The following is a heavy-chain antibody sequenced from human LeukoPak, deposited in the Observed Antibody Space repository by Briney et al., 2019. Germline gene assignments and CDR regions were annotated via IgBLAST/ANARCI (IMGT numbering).Heavy chain of an antibody. D-gene: IGHD3-10*01. CDR3: ARDSGNWLDP. Sequence: GSLRLSFAASGFTFSSYWMHWVRQAPGKGLMWVSRIDSDGSTTTYADSVKGRFTISRDNAKNTLYLQMNSLRAEDTAVYYCARDSGNWLDPWGQGTLVTVSS. CDR1: GFTFSSYW. V-gene: IGHV3-74*01. J-gene: IGHJ5*02. CDR2: IDSDGSTT.